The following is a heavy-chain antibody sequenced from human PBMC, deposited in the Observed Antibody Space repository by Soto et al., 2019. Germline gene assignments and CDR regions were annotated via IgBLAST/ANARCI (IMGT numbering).Heavy chain of an antibody. D-gene: IGHD2-8*02. CDR1: GGSFSGHY. Sequence: QVQLQQWGAGLLKPSETLSLTCAVYGGSFSGHYCTWIRQPPGTGLEWIGEINHSGSTNYNPSLKSRVTISVATSKNQFSLKLTSVTAADTAVYYCARDKITGLFDYWGQGTLVTVSS. CDR2: INHSGST. CDR3: ARDKITGLFDY. V-gene: IGHV4-34*01. J-gene: IGHJ4*02.